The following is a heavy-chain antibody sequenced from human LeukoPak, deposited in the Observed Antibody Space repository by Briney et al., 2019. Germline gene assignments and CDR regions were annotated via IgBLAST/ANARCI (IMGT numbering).Heavy chain of an antibody. Sequence: GGSLRLSCAVSGLTFNKYAMNWVRQRPGKGLEWVSGIGASGATTYYADSVKGRFTISRDNSKNTLFLQLKSLRADDTGVYFCAKDLEAVAGTIVNDYWGQGTPVTVSS. J-gene: IGHJ4*02. V-gene: IGHV3-23*01. CDR2: IGASGATT. CDR3: AKDLEAVAGTIVNDY. CDR1: GLTFNKYA. D-gene: IGHD6-19*01.